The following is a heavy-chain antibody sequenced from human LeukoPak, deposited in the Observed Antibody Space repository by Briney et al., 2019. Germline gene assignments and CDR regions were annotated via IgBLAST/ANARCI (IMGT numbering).Heavy chain of an antibody. V-gene: IGHV1-46*01. CDR3: ARGGYSNYYMDV. Sequence: SVKVSCKASRYTFTSYYMHWVRQAPGQGLEWMGIINPSGGSTSYAQKFQGRVTMTRDMSTSTVYMELSSLRSEDTAVYYCARGGYSNYYMDVWGKGTTVTVSS. J-gene: IGHJ6*03. CDR1: RYTFTSYY. CDR2: INPSGGST. D-gene: IGHD4-11*01.